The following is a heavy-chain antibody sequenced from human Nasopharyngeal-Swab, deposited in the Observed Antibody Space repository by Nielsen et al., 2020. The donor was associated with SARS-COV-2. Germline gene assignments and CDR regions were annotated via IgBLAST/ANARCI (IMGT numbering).Heavy chain of an antibody. Sequence: GGSLRLSCKGSGYSFNSYWIGWVRQMPGKGLEWMGIIYPGDSDTRYSPSFQGQVTISADKSISTAYLQWSSLKASDTAMYYCARCGGDCYHDAFDIWGQGTMVTVSS. CDR3: ARCGGDCYHDAFDI. CDR1: GYSFNSYW. J-gene: IGHJ3*02. CDR2: IYPGDSDT. V-gene: IGHV5-51*01. D-gene: IGHD2-21*02.